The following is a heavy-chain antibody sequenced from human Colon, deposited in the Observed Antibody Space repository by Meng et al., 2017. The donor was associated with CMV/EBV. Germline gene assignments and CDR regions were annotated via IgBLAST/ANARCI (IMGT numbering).Heavy chain of an antibody. Sequence: FTFNNYAMSWVSQAPGKGLEWVSVIGGDDGATYYANSVKGRFTISRDNSKNTLFLQMDSLTAEDTALYYCAKVPEGFCSGGSWRFDHWGRGVRVTVSS. J-gene: IGHJ4*02. CDR2: IGGDDGAT. V-gene: IGHV3-23*01. CDR3: AKVPEGFCSGGSWRFDH. D-gene: IGHD2-15*01. CDR1: FTFNNYA.